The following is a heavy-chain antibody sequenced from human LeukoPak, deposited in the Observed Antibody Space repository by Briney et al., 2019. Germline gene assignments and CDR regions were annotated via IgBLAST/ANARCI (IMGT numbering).Heavy chain of an antibody. CDR2: ISRRDDYT. D-gene: IGHD6-6*01. CDR1: GFAFSSYA. V-gene: IGHV3-23*01. CDR3: ARPRMEGTSSRFFDF. J-gene: IGHJ4*02. Sequence: GGSLRLSCAASGFAFSSYAMSWVRQPPGKGLEWVSVISRRDDYTYYADSVKGRFTISRDNSKNTLYLQMDSLRDEDTATYSCARPRMEGTSSRFFDFWGQGILVTVSS.